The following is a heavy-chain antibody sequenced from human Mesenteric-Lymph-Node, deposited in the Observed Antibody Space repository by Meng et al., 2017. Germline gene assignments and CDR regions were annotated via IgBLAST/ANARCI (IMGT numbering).Heavy chain of an antibody. CDR1: GGSISSYY. CDR2: IYTSGST. CDR3: ARAPFNRPEFDY. V-gene: IGHV4-4*07. D-gene: IGHD1-14*01. Sequence: GSLRLSCTVSGGSISSYYWSWIRQPAGKGLEWIGRIYTSGSTNYNPSLKSRVTMSVDTSKNQFSLKLSSVTAADTAVYYCARAPFNRPEFDYWGQGTLVTVSS. J-gene: IGHJ4*02.